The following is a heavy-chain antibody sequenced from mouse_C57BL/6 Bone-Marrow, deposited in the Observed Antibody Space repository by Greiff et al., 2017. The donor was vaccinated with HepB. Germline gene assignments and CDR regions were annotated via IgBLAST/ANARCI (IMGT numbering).Heavy chain of an antibody. CDR2: IWTGGGT. CDR3: ARKGLGPFDY. D-gene: IGHD4-1*01. Sequence: QVQLKESGPGLVAPSQSLSITCTVSGFSLTSYAISWVRQPPGKGLEWLVVIWTGGGTNYNSALKSRLSISKDNSKSQVFLKMNSLQTDDTARYYCARKGLGPFDYWGQGTTLTVSS. CDR1: GFSLTSYA. V-gene: IGHV2-9-1*01. J-gene: IGHJ2*01.